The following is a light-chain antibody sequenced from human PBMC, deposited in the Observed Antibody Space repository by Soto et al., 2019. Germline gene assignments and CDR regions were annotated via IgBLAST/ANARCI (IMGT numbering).Light chain of an antibody. CDR3: HQYGRSPILT. CDR2: AAS. J-gene: IGKJ3*01. V-gene: IGKV3-20*01. CDR1: QSVASNY. Sequence: EIVLTQSPGTLSLSPGERATLSCRASQSVASNYLAWYQQRPGQAPRLLMYAASSRAAGVPDRFSGSGSGTDFTLTISRLEPEDFEVFFCHQYGRSPILTCGPGTTVDIK.